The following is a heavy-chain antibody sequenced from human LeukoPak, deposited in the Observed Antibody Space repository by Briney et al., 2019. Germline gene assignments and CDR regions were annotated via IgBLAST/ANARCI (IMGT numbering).Heavy chain of an antibody. CDR2: IYYSGST. V-gene: IGHV4-59*01. CDR3: ARLRPRGMGFDY. CDR1: GGSISSYY. J-gene: IGHJ4*02. Sequence: SEALSLTCTVSGGSISSYYWSWIRQPPGKGLEWIGYIYYSGSTNYNPSLKSRVTISVDTSKNQFSLKLSSVTAAYTAVYYCARLRPRGMGFDYWGQGTLVTVSS. D-gene: IGHD4-17*01.